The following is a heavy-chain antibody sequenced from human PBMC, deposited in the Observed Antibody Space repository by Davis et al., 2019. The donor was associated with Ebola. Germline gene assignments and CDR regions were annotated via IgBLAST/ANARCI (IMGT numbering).Heavy chain of an antibody. CDR2: TRNKAKSYTT. CDR3: ARESPYTSPRLYYFQN. J-gene: IGHJ4*02. D-gene: IGHD2-2*01. Sequence: GESLKISCAASGFTFSSYSMDWVRQAPGKGLEWVGRTRNKAKSYTTDYAASVKGRFIISRDDSENSLYLQMVSLRAEDTALYYCARESPYTSPRLYYFQNWGQGTLLSVSS. V-gene: IGHV3-72*01. CDR1: GFTFSSYS.